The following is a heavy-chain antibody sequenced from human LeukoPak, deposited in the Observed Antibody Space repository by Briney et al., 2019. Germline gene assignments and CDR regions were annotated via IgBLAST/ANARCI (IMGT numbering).Heavy chain of an antibody. CDR1: GFTFSSYW. CDR2: INTDGSST. CDR3: AKDIVVVPAAIGAFDI. J-gene: IGHJ3*02. D-gene: IGHD2-2*01. Sequence: GGSLRLSCAASGFTFSSYWMHWVRHAPGKGLVWVSRINTDGSSTSYADSVKGRFTISRDNAKNTLYLQMNSLRAEDTAVYYCAKDIVVVPAAIGAFDIWGQGTMVTVSS. V-gene: IGHV3-74*01.